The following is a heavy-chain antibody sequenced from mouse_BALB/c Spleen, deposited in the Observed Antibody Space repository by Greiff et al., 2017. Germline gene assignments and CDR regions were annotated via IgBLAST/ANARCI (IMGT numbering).Heavy chain of an antibody. J-gene: IGHJ1*01. V-gene: IGHV2-6-7*01. D-gene: IGHD1-2*01. CDR1: GFSLTGYG. CDR2: IWGDGST. Sequence: QVQVKESGPGLVAPSQSLSITCTVSGFSLTGYGVNWVRQPPGKGLEWLGMIWGDGSTDYTSALKSRLSISKDNSKSHVFLKMNSLQTDDTARYYCARQYYGIDWYFDVWGAGTTVTVSS. CDR3: ARQYYGIDWYFDV.